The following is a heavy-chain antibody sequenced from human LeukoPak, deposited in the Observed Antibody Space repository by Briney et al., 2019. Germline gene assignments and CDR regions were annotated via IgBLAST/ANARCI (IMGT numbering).Heavy chain of an antibody. CDR1: GFTFSSYA. D-gene: IGHD3-22*01. CDR2: ISGSGGNT. J-gene: IGHJ3*02. CDR3: AKRHYDTSGLDAFDI. V-gene: IGHV3-23*01. Sequence: GGSLRLSCAASGFTFSSYAMSWVRQAPGKGLEWVSAISGSGGNTYYADSVKGRFSISRDNSKNTLYLQMNSLRAEDTAVYYCAKRHYDTSGLDAFDIWGQGTTVTVSS.